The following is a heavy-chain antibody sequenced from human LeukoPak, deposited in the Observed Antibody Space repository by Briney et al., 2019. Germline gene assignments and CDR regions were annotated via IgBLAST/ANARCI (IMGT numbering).Heavy chain of an antibody. V-gene: IGHV3-7*01. CDR2: VKQDGSEK. J-gene: IGHJ4*02. Sequence: GGSLRLSCAASGFTFNNYLMTWVRQAPGKGLEWVANVKQDGSEKFYVDSVKGRFTISRDNAMNSLYLQMNSLRAEDTAVYYCARPDHYYDSSGWRYWGQGTLVTVSS. CDR1: GFTFNNYL. D-gene: IGHD3-22*01. CDR3: ARPDHYYDSSGWRY.